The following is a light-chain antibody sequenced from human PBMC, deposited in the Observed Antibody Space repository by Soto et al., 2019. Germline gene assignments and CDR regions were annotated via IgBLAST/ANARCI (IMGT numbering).Light chain of an antibody. V-gene: IGLV2-14*01. CDR2: DIH. CDR3: VSYTTSASYV. CDR1: SSDVGNYIF. J-gene: IGLJ1*01. Sequence: QSALTQPASVSGSPGQSITISCTGTSSDVGNYIFVSWYRQHPGKAPKLMIYDIHNRPSGVSNRFSGSKSGNTASLTISGLQAEDEADYYCVSYTTSASYVFGTGTKLTVL.